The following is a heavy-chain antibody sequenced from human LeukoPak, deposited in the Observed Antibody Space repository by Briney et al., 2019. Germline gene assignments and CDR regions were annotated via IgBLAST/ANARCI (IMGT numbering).Heavy chain of an antibody. J-gene: IGHJ4*02. V-gene: IGHV3-23*01. CDR1: GFTFSSYA. CDR3: ARAEKWLQLELDY. CDR2: ISGSGGST. Sequence: GGSLRLSCAASGFTFSSYAMSWVRQAPGKGLEWVSAISGSGGSTYYADSEKGRFTISRDNSKNTLYLQMNSLRAEDTAVYYCARAEKWLQLELDYWGQGTLVTVSS. D-gene: IGHD5-24*01.